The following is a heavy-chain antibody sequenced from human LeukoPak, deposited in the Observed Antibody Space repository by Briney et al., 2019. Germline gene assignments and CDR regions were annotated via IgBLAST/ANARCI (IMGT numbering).Heavy chain of an antibody. V-gene: IGHV3-23*01. J-gene: IGHJ4*02. Sequence: PGGSLRLSCAASGFIFSSYAMSWVRQAPGKGLEWVSGISGSGDSTYYGDSVKSRFTISRDNSKNTLYLQMNSLRAEDTAVYYCAKTRPLDSSSWSHGDYWGQGTLVTVSS. CDR2: ISGSGDST. CDR1: GFIFSSYA. CDR3: AKTRPLDSSSWSHGDY. D-gene: IGHD6-13*01.